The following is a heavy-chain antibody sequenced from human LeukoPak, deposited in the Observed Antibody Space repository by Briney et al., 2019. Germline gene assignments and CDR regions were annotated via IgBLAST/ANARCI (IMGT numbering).Heavy chain of an antibody. CDR2: ISSSSSYI. Sequence: GGSLRLSCAASEFTFSGYSMNWVRQAPGKGLEWVSSISSSSSYIYYADSVKGRFTISRDNAKNSLYLQMNSLRAEDTAVYYCVTDWSHVSGTWDAFDIWGQRTMVTVSS. J-gene: IGHJ3*02. CDR3: VTDWSHVSGTWDAFDI. V-gene: IGHV3-21*01. CDR1: EFTFSGYS. D-gene: IGHD6-13*01.